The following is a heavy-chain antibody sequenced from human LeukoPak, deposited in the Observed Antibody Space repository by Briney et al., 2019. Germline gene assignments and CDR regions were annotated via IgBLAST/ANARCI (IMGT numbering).Heavy chain of an antibody. Sequence: PSETLSLTCTVSGGSISSYYWSWIRQPPGKGLEWIGYIYYGGSTNYNPSLKSRVTISVDTSKNQFSLKLSSVTAADTAVYYCARHSYDILTGYWRSVYFDYWGQGTLVTVSS. V-gene: IGHV4-59*08. CDR3: ARHSYDILTGYWRSVYFDY. CDR2: IYYGGST. D-gene: IGHD3-9*01. CDR1: GGSISSYY. J-gene: IGHJ4*02.